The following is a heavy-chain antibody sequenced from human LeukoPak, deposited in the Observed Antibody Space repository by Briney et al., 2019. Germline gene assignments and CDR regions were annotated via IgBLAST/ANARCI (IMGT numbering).Heavy chain of an antibody. D-gene: IGHD7-27*01. CDR2: ISGVDGST. Sequence: PGGSLRLSCVASGFTLGKYWMSWVRQAPGKGLEWVAAISGVDGSTYYADSVKGRFTISRDISKNTLYLQTNSLRAEDTAVYYCAKVGRLTDFDYWGQGTLVTVSS. J-gene: IGHJ4*02. CDR1: GFTLGKYW. V-gene: IGHV3-23*01. CDR3: AKVGRLTDFDY.